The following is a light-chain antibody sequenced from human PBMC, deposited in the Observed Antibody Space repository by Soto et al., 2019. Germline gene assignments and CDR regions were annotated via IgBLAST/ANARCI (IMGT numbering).Light chain of an antibody. CDR2: GAS. CDR1: QSISSN. J-gene: IGKJ4*01. V-gene: IGKV3-15*01. Sequence: EIVMTQSPATLSVSPGERATLSCRASQSISSNLAWYQQKPGQAPRLLIYGASTRATGIPTRFSGSGSGTEFTFTISSLQSEDFAVYYCQQYINWPLTFGGGTKVGIK. CDR3: QQYINWPLT.